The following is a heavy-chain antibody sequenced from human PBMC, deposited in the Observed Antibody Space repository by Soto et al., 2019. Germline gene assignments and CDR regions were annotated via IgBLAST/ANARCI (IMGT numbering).Heavy chain of an antibody. CDR3: ARRRGFPYYYGMDV. CDR2: IYHSGST. J-gene: IGHJ6*02. V-gene: IGHV4-30-2*01. Sequence: QLQLQESGSGLVKPSQTLSLTCAVSGGSISSGGYSWSWIRQPPGKGLEWIGYIYHSGSTYYNPSLKGRATISVDRSKNQFSLKLSSVTAADTAVYYCARRRGFPYYYGMDVWGQGTTVTVSS. D-gene: IGHD5-12*01. CDR1: GGSISSGGYS.